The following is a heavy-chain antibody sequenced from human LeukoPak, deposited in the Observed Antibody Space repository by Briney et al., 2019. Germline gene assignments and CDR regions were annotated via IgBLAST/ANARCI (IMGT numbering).Heavy chain of an antibody. V-gene: IGHV3-23*01. CDR1: GFTFSRYA. D-gene: IGHD6-13*01. J-gene: IGHJ5*02. CDR3: AKGAAGYNWFDP. Sequence: PGGSPRLSLAASGFTFSRYAMSWVRQAPGKGLERVSAISGSGGSTYYADSGKGRFTIYRDNSKNTLYLQMNSLRAEDTAVYYCAKGAAGYNWFDPWGEGTLVTVP. CDR2: ISGSGGST.